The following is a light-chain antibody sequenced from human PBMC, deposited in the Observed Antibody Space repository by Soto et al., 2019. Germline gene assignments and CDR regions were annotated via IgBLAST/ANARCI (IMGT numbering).Light chain of an antibody. V-gene: IGKV1-16*02. Sequence: DIQMTQSPSSLSASVGDRVTITCRASQDISNHLAWFQQKPGKAPKSLISAASSLQSGVPSKFSGSGSGTDFTLTISSLQPKDFATYYCQQYNSYPVSFGGGTKVEIK. CDR2: AAS. CDR3: QQYNSYPVS. J-gene: IGKJ4*01. CDR1: QDISNH.